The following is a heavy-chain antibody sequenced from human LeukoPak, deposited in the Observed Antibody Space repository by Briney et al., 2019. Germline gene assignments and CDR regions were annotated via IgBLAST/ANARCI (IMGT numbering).Heavy chain of an antibody. D-gene: IGHD1-26*01. Sequence: SETLSLTCTVSGGSISSYYWSWIRQPPGKGLEWIGYIYYSGSTNYNPSLKSRVTISVDTSKNQFSLKLSSVTAADTAVYYCARSAELLTNWFDPWGQGTLVTVSS. CDR3: ARSAELLTNWFDP. V-gene: IGHV4-59*01. CDR2: IYYSGST. J-gene: IGHJ5*02. CDR1: GGSISSYY.